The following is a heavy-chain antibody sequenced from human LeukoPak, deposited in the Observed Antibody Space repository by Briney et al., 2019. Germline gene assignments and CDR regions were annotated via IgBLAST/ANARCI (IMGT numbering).Heavy chain of an antibody. CDR1: GYSISSGYY. CDR2: IYHSGST. J-gene: IGHJ6*03. Sequence: SETLSLTCTVSGYSISSGYYWGWIRRPPGKGLEWIGSIYHSGSTYYNPSLKSRVTIPVDTSKNQFSLKLSSVTAADTAVYYCAAGDSSGWAYYYYYYMDVWGKGTTVTVSS. D-gene: IGHD3-22*01. V-gene: IGHV4-38-2*02. CDR3: AAGDSSGWAYYYYYYMDV.